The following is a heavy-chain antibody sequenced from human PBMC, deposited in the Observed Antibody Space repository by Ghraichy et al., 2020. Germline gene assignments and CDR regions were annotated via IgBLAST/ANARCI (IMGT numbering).Heavy chain of an antibody. J-gene: IGHJ4*02. CDR1: GLTFSSYW. CDR2: IKTDGITT. Sequence: GGSLRLSCAASGLTFSSYWMHWVRQAPGKGLEWVSHIKTDGITTNYADSVRGRFTISRDNAKNTLYLQMNSLRADDTAVYYCSTSPRVDRGNYWGQGTLVTVSS. D-gene: IGHD3-10*01. V-gene: IGHV3-74*01. CDR3: STSPRVDRGNY.